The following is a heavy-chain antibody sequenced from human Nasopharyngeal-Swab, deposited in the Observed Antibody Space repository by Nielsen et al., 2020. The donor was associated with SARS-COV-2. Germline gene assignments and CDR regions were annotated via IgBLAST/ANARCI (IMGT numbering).Heavy chain of an antibody. V-gene: IGHV4-39*07. CDR3: ARVVRITIFGVVTHFDY. D-gene: IGHD3-3*01. Sequence: SETLSLTCTVSGGSISSSSYYWGWIRQPPGKGLEWIGSIYYSGSTYYNPSLKSRVTISVDTSKNQFSPKLSSVTAADTAVYYCARVVRITIFGVVTHFDYWGQGTLVTVSS. J-gene: IGHJ4*02. CDR1: GGSISSSSYY. CDR2: IYYSGST.